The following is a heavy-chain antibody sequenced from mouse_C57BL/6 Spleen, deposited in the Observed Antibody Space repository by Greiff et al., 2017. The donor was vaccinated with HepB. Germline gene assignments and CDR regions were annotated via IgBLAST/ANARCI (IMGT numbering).Heavy chain of an antibody. D-gene: IGHD1-1*01. V-gene: IGHV1-26*01. CDR2: INPNNGGT. J-gene: IGHJ4*01. CDR1: GYTFTDYY. Sequence: EVQLQQSGPELVKPGASVKISCKASGYTFTDYYMNWVKQSHGKSLEWIGDINPNNGGTSYNQKFKGKATLTVDKSSSTAYMELRSLTSEDSAVYYYAIHTVSWYAMDYWSQGTSVTVSS. CDR3: AIHTVSWYAMDY.